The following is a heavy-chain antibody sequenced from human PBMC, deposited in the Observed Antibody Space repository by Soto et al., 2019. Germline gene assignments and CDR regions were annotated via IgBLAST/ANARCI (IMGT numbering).Heavy chain of an antibody. CDR3: ARETISIQNWFDP. CDR2: INHSGST. V-gene: IGHV4-34*01. CDR1: GGSFSGYY. J-gene: IGHJ5*02. D-gene: IGHD3-3*01. Sequence: SDTLSLTCAVYGGSFSGYYWSWIRQPPGKGLEWIGEINHSGSTNYNPSLKSRVTISVDTSKNQFSLKLSSVTAADTAVYYCARETISIQNWFDPWGQGTLVTVSS.